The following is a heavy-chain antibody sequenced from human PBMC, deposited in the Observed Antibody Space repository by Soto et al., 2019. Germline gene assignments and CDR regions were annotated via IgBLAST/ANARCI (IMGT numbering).Heavy chain of an antibody. Sequence: ASVKVSCKASGGTFSSYTISWVRQAPGQGLEWMGWISAYNGNTNYAQKLQGRVTMTTDTSTSTAYMELRSLRSDDTAVYYCARVPLMVYARALGYWGQGTLVTVSS. CDR3: ARVPLMVYARALGY. D-gene: IGHD2-8*01. J-gene: IGHJ4*02. CDR1: GGTFSSYT. CDR2: ISAYNGNT. V-gene: IGHV1-18*01.